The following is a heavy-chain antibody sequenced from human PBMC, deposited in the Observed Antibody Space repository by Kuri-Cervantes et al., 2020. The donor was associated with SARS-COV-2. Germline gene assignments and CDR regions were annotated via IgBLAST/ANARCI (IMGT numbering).Heavy chain of an antibody. CDR2: IYYSGST. J-gene: IGHJ4*02. V-gene: IGHV4-39*07. CDR1: GGSISSSSYY. D-gene: IGHD6-19*01. Sequence: SETLSLTCTVSGGSISSSSYYWGWIHQPPGKGLEWIGSIYYSGSTYYNPSLKSRVTISVDTSKNQFSLKLSSETAADTAVYYCATISASYSSGWYALYWGQGTLVTVSS. CDR3: ATISASYSSGWYALY.